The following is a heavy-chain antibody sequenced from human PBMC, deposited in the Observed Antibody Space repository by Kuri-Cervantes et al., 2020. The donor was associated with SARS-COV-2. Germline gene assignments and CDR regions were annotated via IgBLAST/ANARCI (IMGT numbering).Heavy chain of an antibody. CDR2: IYYSGST. Sequence: GSLRLSCTVSGGSISSSSYYWGWIRQPPGKGLEWIGSIYYSGSTYYNPSLKSRVTISVDTSKNQFSLKLSSVTAADTAVYYCARELLAAAGSHAFDIWGQGTMVTVSS. CDR3: ARELLAAAGSHAFDI. V-gene: IGHV4-39*02. J-gene: IGHJ3*02. D-gene: IGHD6-13*01. CDR1: GGSISSSSYY.